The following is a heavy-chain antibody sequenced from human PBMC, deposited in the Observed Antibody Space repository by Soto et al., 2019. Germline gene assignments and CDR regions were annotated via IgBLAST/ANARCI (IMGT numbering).Heavy chain of an antibody. V-gene: IGHV3-15*07. Sequence: EVQLVESGGGLVKPGGSLRLSCAASGFSFSNAWMNWGRQAPGKGLEWVGRSKRKIDGDATDYVGPEKGRFTVFRDDSKSALYLQMNSLKGDDTAVYYCTTGSVEGVWGQGNTVTVS. CDR1: GFSFSNAW. CDR3: TTGSVEGV. D-gene: IGHD2-15*01. CDR2: SKRKIDGDAT. J-gene: IGHJ6*02.